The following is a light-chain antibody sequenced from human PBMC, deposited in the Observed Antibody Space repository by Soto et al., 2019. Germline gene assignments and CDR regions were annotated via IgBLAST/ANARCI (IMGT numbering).Light chain of an antibody. CDR2: DVS. Sequence: QSVLTQPASVSGSPGQSITISCTGTSSDVGGYNYVSWYQQHPGKAPKLMIYDVSNRPSGVSNRFSGSKSGNTASLTISGLQAEDEADYYCSSYTSXSTYDFGTGTKVTVL. J-gene: IGLJ1*01. CDR3: SSYTSXSTYD. V-gene: IGLV2-14*01. CDR1: SSDVGGYNY.